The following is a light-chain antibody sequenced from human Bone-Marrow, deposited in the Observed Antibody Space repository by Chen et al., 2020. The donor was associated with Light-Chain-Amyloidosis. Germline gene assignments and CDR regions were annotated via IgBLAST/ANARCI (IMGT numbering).Light chain of an antibody. J-gene: IGKJ4*01. Sequence: DIQMTPSPSSLSVSVGDRVTLTCRASQAIGNFLAWYQQRPGKVPEILIYAASTLQPGVPSRFSGSGSGTLFTLTITSLQPEDVATYYCQTYNTAPHLTFGGGIKVEIK. CDR2: AAS. CDR1: QAIGNF. CDR3: QTYNTAPHLT. V-gene: IGKV1-27*01.